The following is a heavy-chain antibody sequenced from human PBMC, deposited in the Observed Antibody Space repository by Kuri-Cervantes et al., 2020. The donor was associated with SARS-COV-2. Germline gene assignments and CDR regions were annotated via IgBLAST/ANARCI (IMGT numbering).Heavy chain of an antibody. CDR1: GGSISSYY. CDR3: ARYTRAMIVVVTGARAFDI. Sequence: SETLSLTCTVSGGSISSYYWSWIRQPAGKGLEWIGYIYYSGSTNYNPSLKSRVTISVDTSKNQFSLKLSSVTAADTAVYYCARYTRAMIVVVTGARAFDIWGQGTMVTVSS. V-gene: IGHV4-59*01. D-gene: IGHD3-22*01. CDR2: IYYSGST. J-gene: IGHJ3*02.